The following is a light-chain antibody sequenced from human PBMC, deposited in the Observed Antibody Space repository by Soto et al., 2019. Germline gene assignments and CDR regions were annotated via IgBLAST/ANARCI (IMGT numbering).Light chain of an antibody. CDR3: SSYTTSSTVV. CDR2: DVS. Sequence: ALTQPASVSGSPGQSITISCTGTSSDVGGYNYVSWYQQHPGKAPKLMICDVSDRPSGVSNRFSGSKSGNTASLTISGLQAEDEADYYCSSYTTSSTVVFVRGTEFTRL. V-gene: IGLV2-14*03. J-gene: IGLJ2*01. CDR1: SSDVGGYNY.